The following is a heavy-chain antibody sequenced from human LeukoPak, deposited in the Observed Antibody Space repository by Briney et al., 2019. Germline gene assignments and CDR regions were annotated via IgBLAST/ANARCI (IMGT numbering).Heavy chain of an antibody. D-gene: IGHD1-7*01. CDR3: ASNTGTVFDY. Sequence: PSETLSLTCTVSGGSMSINDYYWAWIRQPPGKGLEWLGSIFYTGTTYYNPSLNNRVTISVDTSQNQFSLNLTSVTAADTAVYYCASNTGTVFDYWGQGALVTVSS. V-gene: IGHV4-39*07. CDR1: GGSMSINDYY. J-gene: IGHJ4*02. CDR2: IFYTGTT.